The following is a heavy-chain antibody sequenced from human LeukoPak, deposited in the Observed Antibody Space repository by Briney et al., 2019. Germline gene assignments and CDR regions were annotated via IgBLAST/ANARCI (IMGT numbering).Heavy chain of an antibody. D-gene: IGHD3-10*01. CDR1: GGFLRGYH. J-gene: IGHJ6*03. V-gene: IGHV4-34*01. CDR3: ARQNPGSGKSYYYYYMDV. CDR2: INHSGST. Sequence: SDTLSLTCAVYGGFLRGYHRSCTREPPGKGLEWIGEINHSGSTNYNPPLKSRVTISVDTSKNQFSLKLSSVTAADTAVYYCARQNPGSGKSYYYYYMDVWGKGTTVTISS.